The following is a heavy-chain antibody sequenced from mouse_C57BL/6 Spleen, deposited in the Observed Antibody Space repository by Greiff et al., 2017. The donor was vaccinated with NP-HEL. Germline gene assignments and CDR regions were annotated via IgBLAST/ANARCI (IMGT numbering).Heavy chain of an antibody. V-gene: IGHV1-82*01. J-gene: IGHJ4*01. D-gene: IGHD2-4*01. CDR2: IYPGDGDT. CDR3: ARYYEGYAMDY. CDR1: GYAFSSSW. Sequence: QVQLQQSGPELVKPGASVKISCKASGYAFSSSWMNWVKQRPGKGLEWIGRIYPGDGDTNYNGKFKGKATLTADKSSSTAYMQLSSLTSEDSAVYFCARYYEGYAMDYWGQGTSVTVSS.